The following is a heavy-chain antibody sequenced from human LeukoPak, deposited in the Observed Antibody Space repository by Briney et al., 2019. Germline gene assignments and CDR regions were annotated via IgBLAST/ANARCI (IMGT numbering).Heavy chain of an antibody. CDR3: AGASSSSWENLPF. V-gene: IGHV1-69*05. Sequence: SVKVSCKASGDTFNSNAFTWVRQAPGQGLEWMGGIIPVFNTPNYARTFQGRVKFTTDDSTGTAYMELTSLTFEDTAVYYCAGASSSSWENLPFWGQGTLVTVSS. D-gene: IGHD6-13*01. CDR1: GDTFNSNA. CDR2: IIPVFNTP. J-gene: IGHJ1*01.